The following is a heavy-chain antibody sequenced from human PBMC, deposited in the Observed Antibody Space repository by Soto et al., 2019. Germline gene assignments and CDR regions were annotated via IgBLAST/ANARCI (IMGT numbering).Heavy chain of an antibody. CDR2: ISGYNGDT. Sequence: QGQLAQSGPEAKKPGASVMVSCKASGYTFSRYGISWVRQAPGQGLEWMGWISGYNGDTKYAQKVQGRVTMTIDTSTYTAYMELRSLTSDDTAIYYCAKNGQPPYYYYGMDLWGQGTTVTVSS. CDR3: AKNGQPPYYYYGMDL. D-gene: IGHD2-8*01. CDR1: GYTFSRYG. J-gene: IGHJ6*02. V-gene: IGHV1-18*01.